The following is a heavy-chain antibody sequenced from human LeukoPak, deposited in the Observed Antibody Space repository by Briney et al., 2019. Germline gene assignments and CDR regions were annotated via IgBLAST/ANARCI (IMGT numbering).Heavy chain of an antibody. Sequence: PSETLSLTCAVYGGSFSGYYWSWIRQPPGKGLEWIGEINHSGSTNYNPSLKSRVTISVDTSKNQFSLKLSSVTAADTAVYYCATIYYYDSSTYPNWGQGTLVTVSS. CDR2: INHSGST. CDR3: ATIYYYDSSTYPN. CDR1: GGSFSGYY. D-gene: IGHD3-22*01. J-gene: IGHJ4*02. V-gene: IGHV4-34*01.